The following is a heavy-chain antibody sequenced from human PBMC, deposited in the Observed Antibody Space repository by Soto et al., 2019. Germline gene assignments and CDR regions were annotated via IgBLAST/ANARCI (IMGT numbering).Heavy chain of an antibody. J-gene: IGHJ4*02. CDR3: ASSGSYWGIDY. D-gene: IGHD1-26*01. CDR2: INAGTGHT. Sequence: QVQLVQSGAEEKKPGASVKVSCKASGYTFTSYAMHWVRQAPGQRLEWLGWINAGTGHTKYSQKFQGRGTMTRDTSARTAYWELSSLRSDDTAVYYCASSGSYWGIDYWRQGTLVTVSS. CDR1: GYTFTSYA. V-gene: IGHV1-3*05.